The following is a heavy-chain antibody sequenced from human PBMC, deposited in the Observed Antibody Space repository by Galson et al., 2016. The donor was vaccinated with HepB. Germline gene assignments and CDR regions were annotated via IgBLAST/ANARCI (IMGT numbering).Heavy chain of an antibody. J-gene: IGHJ4*02. V-gene: IGHV3-30*03. CDR1: GFTFNNHD. Sequence: SLRLSCAASGFTFNNHDMHWVRQAPGKGLEWVALISYDGSNEYYSDSVKGRFTISRDNSKNTLYLQMNSLRPEDTAVYYCARKWAYDRTIIDYWGQGTLVTVSS. D-gene: IGHD3-22*01. CDR2: ISYDGSNE. CDR3: ARKWAYDRTIIDY.